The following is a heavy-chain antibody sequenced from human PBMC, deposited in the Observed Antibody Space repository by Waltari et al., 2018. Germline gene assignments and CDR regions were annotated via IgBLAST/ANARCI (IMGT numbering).Heavy chain of an antibody. CDR3: ARAVYGMDD. J-gene: IGHJ6*02. CDR1: GYTFTSFG. CDR2: IDPNTGNT. Sequence: QVQLVQSGSELKQPGASVKVSCKDSGYTFTSFGMSWVRQAPGRGLEWVGLIDPNTGNTFYGQGFKGRFVFPFYASVSTAYLEISSLKAEDSALYYCARAVYGMDDWGQGTTVIVSS. V-gene: IGHV7-4-1*02.